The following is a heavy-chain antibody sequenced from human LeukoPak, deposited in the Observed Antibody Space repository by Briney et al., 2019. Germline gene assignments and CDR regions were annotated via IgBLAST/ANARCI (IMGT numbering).Heavy chain of an antibody. Sequence: SETLSLTCTVSGGSISSSSYYWSWIRQPPGKGLEWIGYIYYSGSTNYNPSLKSRVTISVDTSKNQFSLKLSSVTAADTAVYYCARTYYYGSGSYWRYMDVWGKGTTVTVSS. V-gene: IGHV4-61*01. CDR2: IYYSGST. D-gene: IGHD3-10*01. CDR1: GGSISSSSYY. J-gene: IGHJ6*03. CDR3: ARTYYYGSGSYWRYMDV.